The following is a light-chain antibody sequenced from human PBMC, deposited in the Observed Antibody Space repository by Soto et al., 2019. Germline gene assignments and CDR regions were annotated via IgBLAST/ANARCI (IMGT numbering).Light chain of an antibody. J-gene: IGKJ1*01. CDR1: QSVSSN. V-gene: IGKV3-15*01. CDR3: QQYNKWPLT. Sequence: EIMMTQSPGTLSASPGERATLSCRASQSVSSNLAWYQQKPGQAPRLLIYAVSTRATGIPARFSGSGSGTEFTLTNRSLQSEDFAVYYCQQYNKWPLTFGQGTKVEIK. CDR2: AVS.